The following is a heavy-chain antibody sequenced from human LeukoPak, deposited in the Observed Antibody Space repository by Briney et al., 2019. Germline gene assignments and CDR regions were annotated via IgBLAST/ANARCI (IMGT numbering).Heavy chain of an antibody. J-gene: IGHJ6*03. D-gene: IGHD2-2*01. CDR2: IIPIFGTA. V-gene: IGHV1-69*13. CDR3: ARDVAPAARVGYYYMDV. CDR1: GGTFSSYA. Sequence: SVKVSCKASGGTFSSYAISWVRQAPGQGLEWVGGIIPIFGTANYAQKFQGRVTITADESTSTAYMELSSLRSEDTAVYYCARDVAPAARVGYYYMDVWGKGTTVTVSS.